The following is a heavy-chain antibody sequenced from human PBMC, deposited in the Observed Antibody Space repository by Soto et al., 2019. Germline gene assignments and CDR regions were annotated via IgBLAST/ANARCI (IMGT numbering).Heavy chain of an antibody. CDR2: IYYSGST. Sequence: QVQLQESGPGLVKPSETLSLTCSVSGGSIGSYYWSWIRQPPGKGLEWIGYIYYSGSTNYNPSLQSRVTISVATSKSQFSLKLSSVSAADTAVYYFARRGWRRIDYWGQGTRVTVSS. J-gene: IGHJ4*02. V-gene: IGHV4-59*08. D-gene: IGHD3-3*01. CDR3: ARRGWRRIDY. CDR1: GGSIGSYY.